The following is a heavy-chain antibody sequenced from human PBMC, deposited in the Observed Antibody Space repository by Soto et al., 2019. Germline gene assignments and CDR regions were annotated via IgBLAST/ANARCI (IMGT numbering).Heavy chain of an antibody. Sequence: SETLSLTCTVSGGSISSYYWSWIRQPPGKGLEWIGYIYYSGSTNYNPSLKSRVTISVDTSKNQFSLKLSSVTAADTAVYYCARDGNSSSWYGYYYGMDVWGQGTTVTVSS. CDR1: GGSISSYY. V-gene: IGHV4-59*01. CDR2: IYYSGST. CDR3: ARDGNSSSWYGYYYGMDV. J-gene: IGHJ6*02. D-gene: IGHD6-13*01.